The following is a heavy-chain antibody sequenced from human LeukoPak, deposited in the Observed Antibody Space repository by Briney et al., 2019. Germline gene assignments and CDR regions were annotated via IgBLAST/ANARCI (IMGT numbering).Heavy chain of an antibody. Sequence: GSLRLSCAASGFTFSSYSMNWVRQPPGKGLEWIGSIYYSGSTYYNPSLKSRVTISVDTSKNQFSLKLSSVTAADTAVYYCASVPLAAAGSGWGQGTLVTVSS. V-gene: IGHV4-39*07. CDR3: ASVPLAAAGSG. J-gene: IGHJ4*02. CDR2: IYYSGST. D-gene: IGHD6-13*01. CDR1: GFTFSSYS.